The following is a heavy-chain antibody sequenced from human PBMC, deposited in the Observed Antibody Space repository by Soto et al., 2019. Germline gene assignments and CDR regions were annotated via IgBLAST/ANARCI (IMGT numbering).Heavy chain of an antibody. CDR1: GESISSSSSN. CDR3: ARHRTKGMTQAYFDH. D-gene: IGHD1-20*01. Sequence: SEPLSFPCIVSGESISSSSSNWGWIRQPPGRGLEWIGSINYSGLSYYIPPSESRFTISIDTPKNQFSLTLSSVTATDTAVYYCARHRTKGMTQAYFDHWGQGARVTVSS. CDR2: INYSGLS. J-gene: IGHJ4*02. V-gene: IGHV4-39*01.